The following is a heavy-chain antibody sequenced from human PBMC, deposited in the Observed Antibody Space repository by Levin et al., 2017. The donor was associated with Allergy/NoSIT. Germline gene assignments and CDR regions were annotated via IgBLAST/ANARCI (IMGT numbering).Heavy chain of an antibody. V-gene: IGHV3-48*02. Sequence: LSLTCAASRFTFSDYSMSWVRPAPGKGLEWPSYISSASGTIKYADSVRGRFTISRDNAENSLNLQINNLRDEDTAVYYCARGSVVIPWWYFDLWGSGTLVTVYS. CDR1: RFTFSDYS. CDR3: ARGSVVIPWWYFDL. J-gene: IGHJ2*01. CDR2: ISSASGTI. D-gene: IGHD3-22*01.